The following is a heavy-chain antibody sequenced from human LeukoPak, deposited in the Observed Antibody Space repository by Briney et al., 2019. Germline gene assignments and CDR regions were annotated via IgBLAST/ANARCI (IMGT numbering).Heavy chain of an antibody. CDR2: ISNSASYT. CDR1: GFTFSDYY. CDR3: ASGGAAAGIDY. D-gene: IGHD6-13*01. V-gene: IGHV3-11*06. Sequence: GGSLRLSCAASGFTFSDYYMTWIRQAPGKGLEWVSYISNSASYTNYADSVKGRFTISGDNAKNSLYLQMNTLRAEDTAVYYCASGGAAAGIDYWGQGTLVTVSS. J-gene: IGHJ4*02.